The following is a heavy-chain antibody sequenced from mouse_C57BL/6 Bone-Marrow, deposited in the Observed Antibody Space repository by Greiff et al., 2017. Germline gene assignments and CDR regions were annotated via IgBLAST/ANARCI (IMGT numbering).Heavy chain of an antibody. CDR2: SRNKANDYTT. CDR1: GFTFSDFY. Sequence: EVKLVESGGGLVQSGRSLRLSCATSGFTFSDFYMEWVRQAPGKGLEWIAASRNKANDYTTEYSASVKGRFIVSRDTSQSILYLQMNALRAEDTAIYYCARVSTGKGYFDVWGTGTTVTVSS. D-gene: IGHD4-1*01. CDR3: ARVSTGKGYFDV. J-gene: IGHJ1*03. V-gene: IGHV7-1*01.